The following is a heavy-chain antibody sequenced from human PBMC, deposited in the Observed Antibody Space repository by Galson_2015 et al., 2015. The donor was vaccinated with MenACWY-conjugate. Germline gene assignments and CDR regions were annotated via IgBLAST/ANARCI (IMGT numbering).Heavy chain of an antibody. CDR3: ARPDYGGNLPVD. J-gene: IGHJ4*02. V-gene: IGHV3-21*01. D-gene: IGHD4-23*01. CDR1: GFTFSSYS. CDR2: ISSNSSYI. Sequence: SLRLSCAASGFTFSSYSMNWVRQAPGKGLEWVSSISSNSSYIYYADSVKGRFTISRDNAKNSLYLQMNSLRAEDTAVYYCARPDYGGNLPVDWGQGTLVTVSS.